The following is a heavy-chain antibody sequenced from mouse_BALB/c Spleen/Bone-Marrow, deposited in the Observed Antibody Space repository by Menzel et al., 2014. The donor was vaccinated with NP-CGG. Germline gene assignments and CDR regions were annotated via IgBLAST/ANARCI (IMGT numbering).Heavy chain of an antibody. J-gene: IGHJ2*01. CDR3: ARGGISVDY. Sequence: QVQLQHSGAELVRPGSSVKISCKASGYAFSVYWMNWVKQRPGQGLEWIGQIYPGDGDTNYNGKFKGRATLTADKSSNTADMQLSSLTSEDSAVYFCARGGISVDYWGQGTTLTVSS. CDR1: GYAFSVYW. CDR2: IYPGDGDT. V-gene: IGHV1-80*01.